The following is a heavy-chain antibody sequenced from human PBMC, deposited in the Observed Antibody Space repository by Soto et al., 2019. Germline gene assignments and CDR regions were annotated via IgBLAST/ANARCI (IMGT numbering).Heavy chain of an antibody. CDR1: GGSISSYY. J-gene: IGHJ5*02. CDR2: IYTSGST. CDR3: ARERKYSSGSGPSRWFDP. V-gene: IGHV4-4*07. D-gene: IGHD6-19*01. Sequence: LSLTCTVSGGSISSYYWSWIRQPAGKGLEWIGRIYTSGSTNYNPSLKSRVTMSVDTSKNQFSLKLSSVTAADTAVYYCARERKYSSGSGPSRWFDPWGQGTLVTVSS.